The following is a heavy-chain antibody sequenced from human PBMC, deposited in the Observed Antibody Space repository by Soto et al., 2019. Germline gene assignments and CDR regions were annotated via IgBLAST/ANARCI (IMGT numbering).Heavy chain of an antibody. V-gene: IGHV4-59*01. CDR1: GGSISSYY. CDR3: ARAGSTWRYFFDY. Sequence: QVPLQESGPGLVKPSETLSLTCTVSGGSISSYYWTWIRQPPGKGLEWVSYVYYSGTTYYNPSLPSRLTISVDTSKNQFSLKVKSVTAADTAIYYCARAGSTWRYFFDYWGQGSLVTVSS. J-gene: IGHJ4*02. CDR2: VYYSGTT. D-gene: IGHD6-13*01.